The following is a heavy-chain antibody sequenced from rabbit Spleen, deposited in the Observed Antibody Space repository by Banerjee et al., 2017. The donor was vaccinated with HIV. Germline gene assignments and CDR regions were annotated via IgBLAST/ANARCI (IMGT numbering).Heavy chain of an antibody. D-gene: IGHD2-1*01. J-gene: IGHJ4*01. CDR1: GFSFSSSYY. CDR2: IYAGSGTST. Sequence: QEQLVESGGGLVQPEGSLTLTCTASGFSFSSSYYVCWDRQAPGKRPEWIACIYAGSGTSTYYANWAKGRFTISSHNAQNTLYLQLSSLTAADTATYFCVRDQAGDADYGPYYLNLWGPGTLVTVS. V-gene: IGHV1S45*01. CDR3: VRDQAGDADYGPYYLNL.